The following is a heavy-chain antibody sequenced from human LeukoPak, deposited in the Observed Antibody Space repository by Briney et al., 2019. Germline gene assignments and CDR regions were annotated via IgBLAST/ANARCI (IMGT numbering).Heavy chain of an antibody. V-gene: IGHV3-30*18. CDR2: ISDDGSNK. CDR3: AKDRSTYYYYFYGMDV. J-gene: IGHJ6*02. Sequence: GGSLRLSCAASGITFGRCGMHWVRQAPGKGLEWVAVISDDGSNKYYADSVKGRFTISRDNSKDTLYLQMNSLRDEDTAVYYCAKDRSTYYYYFYGMDVWGQGTTVTVSS. CDR1: GITFGRCG.